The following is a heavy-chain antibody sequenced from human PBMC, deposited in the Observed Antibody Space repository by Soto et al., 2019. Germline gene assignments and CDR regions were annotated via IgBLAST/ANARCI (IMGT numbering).Heavy chain of an antibody. J-gene: IGHJ5*02. V-gene: IGHV6-1*01. CDR3: AKGDNLGPKTGYAFDP. Sequence: TLSLTCAXXXXSVSSNTASXXWIRQSPSRGLEWLGRTYFRSKWYNDYAVSVKSRIIINPDTSNNQFSLQLNSVTPEDAAVYFCAKGDNLGPKTGYAFDPWGQGIMVTVSS. CDR1: XXSVSSNTAS. D-gene: IGHD5-12*01. CDR2: TYFRSKWYN.